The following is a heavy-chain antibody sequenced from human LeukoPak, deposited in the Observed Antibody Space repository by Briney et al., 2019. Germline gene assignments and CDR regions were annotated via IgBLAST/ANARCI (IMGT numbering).Heavy chain of an antibody. CDR3: ARHQCSGTRCYNFYFYGMDV. D-gene: IGHD2-2*02. V-gene: IGHV4-39*01. CDR2: VYYSTST. CDR1: GGSITSSIDY. J-gene: IGHJ6*02. Sequence: SETLSLTCTVSGGSITSSIDYWGWVRQPPGKGLEWIATVYYSTSTQYNPSLKSRVTMSVDTSKNQFSLKLSSMTAADTAVYYCARHQCSGTRCYNFYFYGMDVWGQGTTVTVSS.